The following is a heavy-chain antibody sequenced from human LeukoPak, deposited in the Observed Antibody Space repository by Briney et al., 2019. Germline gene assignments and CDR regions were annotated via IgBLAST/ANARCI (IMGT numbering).Heavy chain of an antibody. CDR1: GGSISSGGYY. D-gene: IGHD3-22*01. J-gene: IGHJ4*02. CDR3: ASAMYYYDSSGYFPSFDY. V-gene: IGHV4-31*03. CDR2: IYYSGST. Sequence: PSETLSLTCTVSGGSISSGGYYWSWIRQHPGKGLEWIGYIYYSGSTYYNPSLKSRVTISVDTSKNQFSLKLSSVTAADTAVYYCASAMYYYDSSGYFPSFDYWGQGTLVTVS.